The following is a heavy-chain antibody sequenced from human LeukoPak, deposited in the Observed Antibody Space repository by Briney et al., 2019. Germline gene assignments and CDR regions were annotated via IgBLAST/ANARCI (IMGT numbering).Heavy chain of an antibody. CDR3: TRRVYDYVWGSYRFDY. J-gene: IGHJ4*02. V-gene: IGHV3-49*03. D-gene: IGHD3-16*02. CDR1: GFTFGDYA. Sequence: PGGSLRLSCTASGFTFGDYAMNWFRQAPGKGLEWVGFIRSKAYGGTTEYAASVKGRFTISRDDSKSIAYLQMNSLKTEDTAVYYCTRRVYDYVWGSYRFDYWGQGTLVTVSS. CDR2: IRSKAYGGTT.